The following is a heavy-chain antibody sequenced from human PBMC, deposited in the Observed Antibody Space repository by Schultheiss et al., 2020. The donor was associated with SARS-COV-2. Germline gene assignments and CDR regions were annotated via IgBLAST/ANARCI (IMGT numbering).Heavy chain of an antibody. CDR2: FGTAGDT. J-gene: IGHJ6*03. Sequence: GGSLRLSCAASGFTFSSYDMYWVRQATGKGLEWVSAFGTAGDTYYPGSVKGRFTISRDNAKNSLYLQMNSLRAEDTAVYYCARAVRVPAATYYYYYYMDVWGKGTTVTVSS. CDR3: ARAVRVPAATYYYYYYMDV. V-gene: IGHV3-13*01. D-gene: IGHD2-2*01. CDR1: GFTFSSYD.